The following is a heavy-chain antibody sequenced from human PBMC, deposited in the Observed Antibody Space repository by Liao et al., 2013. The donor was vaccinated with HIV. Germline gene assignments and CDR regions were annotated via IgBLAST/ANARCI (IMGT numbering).Heavy chain of an antibody. J-gene: IGHJ6*03. V-gene: IGHV4-59*12. Sequence: QVRLQESGPRLVKPSETLSLTCTVSGGSISSYYWSWIRQPPGKGLEWIGYIYYSGSTNYNPSLKSRVTISVDTSKNQFSLKLSSVTAADTAVYYCARTGGRYLSYNYNYMDVWAKGPRSPSP. D-gene: IGHD3-9*01. CDR3: ARTGGRYLSYNYNYMDV. CDR1: GGSISSYY. CDR2: IYYSGST.